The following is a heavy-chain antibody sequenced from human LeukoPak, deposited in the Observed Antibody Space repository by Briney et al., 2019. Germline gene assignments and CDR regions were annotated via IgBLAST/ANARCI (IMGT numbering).Heavy chain of an antibody. V-gene: IGHV1-69*05. CDR3: AVYSGSYWGLDH. J-gene: IGHJ5*02. CDR1: GGTFSSYA. D-gene: IGHD1-26*01. Sequence: SVKVSCKASGGTFSSYAISWVRQAPGQGLEWMGGIIPIFGTANYAQKFQGRVTITTDESTSTAYMELSSLRSEDTAVYYCAVYSGSYWGLDHWGQGTLVTVSS. CDR2: IIPIFGTA.